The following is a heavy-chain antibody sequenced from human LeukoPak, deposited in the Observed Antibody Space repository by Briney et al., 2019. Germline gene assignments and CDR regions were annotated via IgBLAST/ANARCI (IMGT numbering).Heavy chain of an antibody. CDR1: GFTLSDYN. D-gene: IGHD3-10*01. CDR2: ISGTGNTI. J-gene: IGHJ4*02. Sequence: PGGSLRLSCAASGFTLSDYNMHWVRKVPGKGLEWISYISGTGNTIYYADSVKGRFTISRDNAKNSLYLQMNSLRVEDTAVYYCARDVFHGSGSPRLASWGQGTLVTVSS. V-gene: IGHV3-48*01. CDR3: ARDVFHGSGSPRLAS.